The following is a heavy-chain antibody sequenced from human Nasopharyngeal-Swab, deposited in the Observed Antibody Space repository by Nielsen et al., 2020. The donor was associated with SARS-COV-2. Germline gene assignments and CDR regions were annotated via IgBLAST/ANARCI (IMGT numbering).Heavy chain of an antibody. CDR2: ISSSSSYI. D-gene: IGHD5-18*01. Sequence: GGSLRLSCAASGFTLSSYSMNWVRQAPGKGLEGVSSISSSSSYIYYADSVKGRFTISRDNAKNSLSLQMNSLRAEDTAVYFCARDDRDVDTAMAVYFYGMDVWGQGTTVTVSS. CDR3: ARDDRDVDTAMAVYFYGMDV. J-gene: IGHJ6*02. V-gene: IGHV3-21*01. CDR1: GFTLSSYS.